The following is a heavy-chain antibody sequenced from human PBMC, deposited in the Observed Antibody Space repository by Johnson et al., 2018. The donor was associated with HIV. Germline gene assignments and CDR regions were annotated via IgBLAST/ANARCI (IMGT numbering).Heavy chain of an antibody. J-gene: IGHJ3*02. CDR2: ISYDGSNK. CDR3: ARDDLGNPFSSYDAFDI. D-gene: IGHD6-13*01. CDR1: GFTFSSYA. Sequence: VQLVESGGGVVQPGRSLRLSCAASGFTFSSYAMHWVRQAPGKGLEWVAVISYDGSNKYYADSVKGPFTISRDNSKNTLYLQMNSLRAEDTAVYSCARDDLGNPFSSYDAFDIWGQGTMVTVSS. V-gene: IGHV3-30*04.